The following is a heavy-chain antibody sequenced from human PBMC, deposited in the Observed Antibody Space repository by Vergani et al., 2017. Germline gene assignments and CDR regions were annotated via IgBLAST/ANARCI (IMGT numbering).Heavy chain of an antibody. CDR2: IYTSGST. J-gene: IGHJ5*02. CDR1: GGSISSGSYY. CDR3: ARDGYSSGSSWSWFDP. V-gene: IGHV4-61*02. Sequence: QVQLQESGPGLVKPSQTLSLTCTVSGGSISSGSYYWSWIRQPAGKGLEWIGRIYTSGSTNYNPSLKSRVTISVDTSKNQFSLKLSSVTAADTAVYYCARDGYSSGSSWSWFDPWGQGTLVTVSS. D-gene: IGHD6-19*01.